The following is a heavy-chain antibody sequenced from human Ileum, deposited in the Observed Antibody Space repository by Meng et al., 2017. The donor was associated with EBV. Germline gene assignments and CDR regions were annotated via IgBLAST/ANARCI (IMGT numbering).Heavy chain of an antibody. CDR1: GWSFSDYY. D-gene: IGHD4-17*01. V-gene: IGHV4-34*01. J-gene: IGHJ4*02. CDR3: TRGLDYATQGY. CDR2: IHPSGIT. Sequence: VQLQQWGAGLLKPSETLSLTCGVYGWSFSDYYWSWIRQSPGKGLEWIGEIHPSGITNYNPSLNSRVTISVDTSKNQFSLKLTSVTAADTAMYYCTRGLDYATQGYWGQGTLVTVSS.